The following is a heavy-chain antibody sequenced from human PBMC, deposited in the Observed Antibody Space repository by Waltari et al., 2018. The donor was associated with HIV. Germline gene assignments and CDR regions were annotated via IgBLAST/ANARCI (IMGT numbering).Heavy chain of an antibody. Sequence: QVQLVQSGAEVKKPGASVKVSCKASGYTFTGYYMHWVRQAPGQGLEWMGWINPNRGGTNYAQKFQRRVTMTRDTSISTAYMELSRLRSDDTAVYYCARGWSLDYWGQGTLVTVSS. CDR1: GYTFTGYY. CDR2: INPNRGGT. J-gene: IGHJ4*02. CDR3: ARGWSLDY. V-gene: IGHV1-2*02. D-gene: IGHD2-8*01.